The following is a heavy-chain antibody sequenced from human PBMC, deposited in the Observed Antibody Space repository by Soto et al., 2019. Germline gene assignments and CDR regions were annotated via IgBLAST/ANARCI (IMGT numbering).Heavy chain of an antibody. CDR1: GYTLNEVA. CDR3: TTYHGDYNFDH. Sequence: QVQLVQSGAEVKKPGASVKVSCKVSGYTLNEVAMQWVRQAPGKGLEWLGGFDPDEAETIYAQHFQGRVTMTEDTSTDTVYMELSSLRSEDTALYFCTTYHGDYNFDHWGQGTLVTVSS. D-gene: IGHD4-17*01. V-gene: IGHV1-24*01. CDR2: FDPDEAET. J-gene: IGHJ5*02.